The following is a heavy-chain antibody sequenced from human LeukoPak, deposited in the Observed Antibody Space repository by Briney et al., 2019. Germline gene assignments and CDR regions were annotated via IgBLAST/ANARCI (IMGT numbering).Heavy chain of an antibody. J-gene: IGHJ6*02. CDR2: IKQDGSEK. Sequence: HPGGSLRLSCAASGFTFSSYWMSWVRQAPGKGLEGVANIKQDGSEKYYVDSAKGRFTISRDNAKNSLYLQMNSLRAEDTAVYYCARDHSSSWYSIIYYYYGMDVWGQGTTVTVSS. CDR1: GFTFSSYW. CDR3: ARDHSSSWYSIIYYYYGMDV. V-gene: IGHV3-7*01. D-gene: IGHD6-13*01.